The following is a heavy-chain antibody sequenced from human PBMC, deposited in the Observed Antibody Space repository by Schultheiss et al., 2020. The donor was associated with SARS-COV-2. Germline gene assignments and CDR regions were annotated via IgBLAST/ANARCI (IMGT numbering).Heavy chain of an antibody. V-gene: IGHV4-30-4*01. J-gene: IGHJ6*02. CDR1: GGSIRSGESY. Sequence: SETLSLTCTVSGGSIRSGESYWSWIRQPPGKGLEWIGYIYYSGSTYYNPSLKSRVTISVDTSKNQFSLKLSSVTAADTAVYYCARDPRRGMDVWGQGTTVTVSS. CDR3: ARDPRRGMDV. CDR2: IYYSGST.